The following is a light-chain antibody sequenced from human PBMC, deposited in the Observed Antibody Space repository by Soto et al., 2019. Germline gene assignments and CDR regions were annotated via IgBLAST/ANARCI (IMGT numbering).Light chain of an antibody. CDR1: QSVSSN. V-gene: IGKV3-20*01. CDR2: GAS. Sequence: EIVMAQSPATLSVSPGERATLSCRVSQSVSSNLAWYQQKPGQAPRLLIYGASSRATGIPDRFSGSGSGTDFTLTISRLEPEDFAVYYCQQYGSSPPTFGQGTKVDIK. CDR3: QQYGSSPPT. J-gene: IGKJ1*01.